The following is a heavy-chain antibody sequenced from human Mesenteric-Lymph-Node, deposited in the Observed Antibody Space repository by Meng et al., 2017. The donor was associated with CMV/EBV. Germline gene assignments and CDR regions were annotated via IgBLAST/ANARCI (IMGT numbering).Heavy chain of an antibody. Sequence: GESLKISCAASGFTVSSNYMSWVRQAPGKGLEWVSLIYSDGNTYYADSVKGRFTISRDNSKNTLYVQMNSLRAEDTAVYYCARGDSGYRFFDIWGQGTMVTVSS. CDR3: ARGDSGYRFFDI. V-gene: IGHV3-66*02. D-gene: IGHD3-22*01. CDR2: IYSDGNT. J-gene: IGHJ3*02. CDR1: GFTVSSNY.